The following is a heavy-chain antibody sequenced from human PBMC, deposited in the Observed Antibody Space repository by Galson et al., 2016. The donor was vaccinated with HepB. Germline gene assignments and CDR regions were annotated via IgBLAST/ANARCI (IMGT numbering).Heavy chain of an antibody. CDR1: GSTISGSW. CDR2: ISSTSTYI. CDR3: ARDRSRFSSGYYTGARDVFAI. J-gene: IGHJ3*02. D-gene: IGHD3-3*01. Sequence: SLRLSCAVSGSTISGSWMYWVRQAPGKGLEWVSYISSTSTYIDYADSVKGRFTISRENAKNSLYLQMNSLRAEDTAVYYCARDRSRFSSGYYTGARDVFAIWGQGTVVTVSS. V-gene: IGHV3-21*01.